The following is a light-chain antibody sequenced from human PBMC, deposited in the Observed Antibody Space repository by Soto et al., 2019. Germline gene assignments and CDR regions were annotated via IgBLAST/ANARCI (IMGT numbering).Light chain of an antibody. J-gene: IGKJ1*01. CDR1: QDIRNG. CDR3: LQQNSYPWT. V-gene: IGKV1-17*02. CDR2: AAS. Sequence: DIQMTQSPSSLSASVGDRVTITCRASQDIRNGLGWYQQKAGNAPKRLIYAASSLQSGVPSRFSGSGSGTEFTLTITNLQPEDFTTYNCLQQNSYPWTFGQGTKVDIK.